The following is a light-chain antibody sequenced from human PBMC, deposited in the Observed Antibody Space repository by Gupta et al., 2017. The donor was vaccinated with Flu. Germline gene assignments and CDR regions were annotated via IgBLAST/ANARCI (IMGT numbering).Light chain of an antibody. Sequence: PSFLSASEGDRVTITCRASQEIGRYLAWYQQRPGTAPKLLTKDASTVQSGVPSRFSGSGSGTDFTLTINSLQPDDFATYYCQHLSYYPWTFGQGTKVE. CDR3: QHLSYYPWT. CDR2: DAS. CDR1: QEIGRY. V-gene: IGKV1-9*01. J-gene: IGKJ1*01.